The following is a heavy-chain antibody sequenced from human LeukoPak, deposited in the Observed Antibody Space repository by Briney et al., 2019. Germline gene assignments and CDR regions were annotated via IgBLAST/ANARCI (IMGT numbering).Heavy chain of an antibody. CDR1: GGSISSYY. J-gene: IGHJ4*02. V-gene: IGHV4-4*07. CDR3: ARDFYGSGSYYIDY. Sequence: SETLSLTCTVSGGSISSYYWSWIRQPAGKGLEWIGRIYTSGSTNYTPSLKSRVTISVDTSKNQFSLKLSSVTAPDKAVYYCARDFYGSGSYYIDYWGQGTLVSVCS. CDR2: IYTSGST. D-gene: IGHD3-10*01.